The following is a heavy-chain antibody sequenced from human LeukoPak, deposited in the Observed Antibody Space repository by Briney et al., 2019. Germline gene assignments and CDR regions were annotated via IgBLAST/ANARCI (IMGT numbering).Heavy chain of an antibody. J-gene: IGHJ6*02. Sequence: ASVKVSCKASGYTFTSYYVHWVRQAPGQGLEWMGIINPSGGSTSYAQKFQGRVTMTRDTSTSTAYMELSSLRSEDTAVYYCAREPLGRHYYYGMDVWGQGTTVTVSS. CDR2: INPSGGST. D-gene: IGHD7-27*01. V-gene: IGHV1-46*01. CDR1: GYTFTSYY. CDR3: AREPLGRHYYYGMDV.